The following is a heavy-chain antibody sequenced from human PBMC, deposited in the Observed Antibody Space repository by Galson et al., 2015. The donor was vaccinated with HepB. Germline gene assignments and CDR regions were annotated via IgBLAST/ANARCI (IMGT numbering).Heavy chain of an antibody. Sequence: SVKVSCQASGGIFSNYAISWVRQAPGQGLEWMGGIIPIFDQANYAQKFQDRVRINADETTSTAYMELSSLSSDDTAVFYCSRDLGNYYENSGRGIFGIWGQGTMVTVSS. V-gene: IGHV1-69*13. CDR3: SRDLGNYYENSGRGIFGI. D-gene: IGHD3-22*01. CDR2: IIPIFDQA. CDR1: GGIFSNYA. J-gene: IGHJ3*02.